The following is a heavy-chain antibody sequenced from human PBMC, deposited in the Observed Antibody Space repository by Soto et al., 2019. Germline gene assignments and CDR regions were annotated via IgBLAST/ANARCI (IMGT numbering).Heavy chain of an antibody. Sequence: PGGSLILSCTASGFTLSGYAMDWVRQAPGKGLEYVSGISSNGVGTYYANSVQGRFTISRDNSKNTVYLQMGSLRPEDMAVYYCARRARPDFYYMVVWGKGTTVTVSS. D-gene: IGHD6-6*01. CDR2: ISSNGVGT. CDR1: GFTLSGYA. CDR3: ARRARPDFYYMVV. J-gene: IGHJ6*03. V-gene: IGHV3-64*01.